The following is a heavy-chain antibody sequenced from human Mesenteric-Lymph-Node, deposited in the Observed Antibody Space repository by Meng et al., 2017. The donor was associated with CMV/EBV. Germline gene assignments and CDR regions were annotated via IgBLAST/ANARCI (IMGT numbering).Heavy chain of an antibody. D-gene: IGHD6-13*01. J-gene: IGHJ4*02. CDR3: ARLGSAIADTYYFDY. CDR2: IWYDGSNK. Sequence: GGSLRLSCAASGFAFSSYGMQWVRQAPGKGLEWVTLIWYDGSNKYYADSVRGRFTISRDNSKNTLYLQMNNLRAEDTAVYYCARLGSAIADTYYFDYWGQGTLVTVSS. V-gene: IGHV3-33*01. CDR1: GFAFSSYG.